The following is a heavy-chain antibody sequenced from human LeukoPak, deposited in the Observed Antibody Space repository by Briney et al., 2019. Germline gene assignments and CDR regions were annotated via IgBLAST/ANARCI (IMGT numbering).Heavy chain of an antibody. CDR3: ARAGELLWFGVDY. CDR2: IYYSGST. D-gene: IGHD3-10*01. Sequence: PSETLSLTCTVSGGSISSYYWNWIRQPPGKGLEWIGYIYYSGSTNYNPSLKSRVTISVDTSKNQFSLKLSSVTAADTAVYYCARAGELLWFGVDYWGQGTLVTVSS. J-gene: IGHJ4*02. V-gene: IGHV4-59*01. CDR1: GGSISSYY.